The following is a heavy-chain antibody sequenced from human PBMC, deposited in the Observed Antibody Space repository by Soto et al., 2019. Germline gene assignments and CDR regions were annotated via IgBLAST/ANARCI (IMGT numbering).Heavy chain of an antibody. D-gene: IGHD2-15*01. CDR1: GDSISSGGYY. CDR2: IYYSGST. V-gene: IGHV4-31*03. J-gene: IGHJ4*02. CDR3: ARGSTVAAILFDY. Sequence: QVQLQESGPGLVKPSQTLSLTCTVSGDSISSGGYYWSWIRQHPGKGLEWIGYIYYSGSTYYNPSLKSRVIISVDTSKNQFSLNLSSVTAADTAVYYCARGSTVAAILFDYWGQGTLVTVSS.